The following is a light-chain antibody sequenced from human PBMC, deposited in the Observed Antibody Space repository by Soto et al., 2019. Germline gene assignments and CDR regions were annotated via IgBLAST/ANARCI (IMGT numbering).Light chain of an antibody. CDR2: EAS. CDR1: QSITDG. J-gene: IGKJ1*01. Sequence: DIQMTQSPSTLSASVGDRVTITCRASQSITDGLAWYQQKPGKAPKFLIYEASNLEGGVPSRFSGSGSGTEFTITISSVQPDDFATYYCQYWDNYSWTFGQGTKVEIK. V-gene: IGKV1-5*03. CDR3: QYWDNYSWT.